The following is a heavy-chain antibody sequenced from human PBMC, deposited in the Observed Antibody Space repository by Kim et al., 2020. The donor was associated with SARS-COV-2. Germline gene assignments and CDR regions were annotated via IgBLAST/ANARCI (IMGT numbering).Heavy chain of an antibody. J-gene: IGHJ4*02. Sequence: YYHPPLKSRVTISVDTSENQVYLKLNSVTAADTAVFYCARGLPFSPPFDYWGQGTLVTVSS. CDR3: ARGLPFSPPFDY. V-gene: IGHV4-31*02.